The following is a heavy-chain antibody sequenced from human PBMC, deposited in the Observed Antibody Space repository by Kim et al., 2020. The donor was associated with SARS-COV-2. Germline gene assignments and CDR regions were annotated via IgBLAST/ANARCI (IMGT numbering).Heavy chain of an antibody. J-gene: IGHJ4*02. CDR1: GGSISSYY. CDR2: IYYSGST. V-gene: IGHV4-59*01. D-gene: IGHD6-13*01. CDR3: ARGKGSWYGGYYFDY. Sequence: SETLSLTCTVSGGSISSYYWSWIRQPPGKGLEWIGYIYYSGSTNYNPSLKSRVTISVDTSKNQFSLKLSSVTAADTAGYYCARGKGSWYGGYYFDYWGQGTLVNVSS.